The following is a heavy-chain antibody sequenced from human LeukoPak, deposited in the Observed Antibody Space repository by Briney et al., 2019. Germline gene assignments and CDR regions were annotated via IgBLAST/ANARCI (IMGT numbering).Heavy chain of an antibody. J-gene: IGHJ4*02. D-gene: IGHD3-10*01. CDR2: INSDGSST. Sequence: GGSLRLSCAAPGFTFSSYWMHWVRQAPGKGLVWVSRINSDGSSTSYADSVKGRFTISRDNAKNTLYLQMNSLRAEDTAVYYCARDKSPYYYGSGSYHSFDYWGQGTLVTVSS. CDR3: ARDKSPYYYGSGSYHSFDY. CDR1: GFTFSSYW. V-gene: IGHV3-74*01.